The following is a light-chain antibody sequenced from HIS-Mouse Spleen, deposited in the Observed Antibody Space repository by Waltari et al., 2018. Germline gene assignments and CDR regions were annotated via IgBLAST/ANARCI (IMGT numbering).Light chain of an antibody. Sequence: QSVLTQPPSASGTPGQRVTISCSGSSSNIGSTYVYWYQQLPGTAPKLLIYRNNQRPSGVPDRFSGSKSGTSASLAISGLRSEDEADYYCQAWDSSTEVFGGGTKLTVL. V-gene: IGLV1-47*01. CDR2: RNN. CDR1: SSNIGSTY. J-gene: IGLJ2*01. CDR3: QAWDSSTEV.